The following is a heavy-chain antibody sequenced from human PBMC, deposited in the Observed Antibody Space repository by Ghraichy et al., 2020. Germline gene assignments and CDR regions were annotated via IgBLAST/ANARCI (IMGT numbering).Heavy chain of an antibody. CDR3: ARDPTYCSGGSCYLYYGMDV. J-gene: IGHJ6*02. V-gene: IGHV4-30-4*01. Sequence: SETLSLTCTVSGGSISSGDYYWSWIRQPPGKGLEWIGYIYYSGSTNYNPSLKSRVTISVDTPKNQFSLKLSSVTAADTAVYYCARDPTYCSGGSCYLYYGMDVWGQGTTVTVSS. CDR1: GGSISSGDYY. CDR2: IYYSGST. D-gene: IGHD2-15*01.